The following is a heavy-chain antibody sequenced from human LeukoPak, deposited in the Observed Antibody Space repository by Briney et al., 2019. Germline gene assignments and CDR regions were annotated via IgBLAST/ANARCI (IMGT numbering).Heavy chain of an antibody. CDR1: GGSISSYY. J-gene: IGHJ6*03. CDR3: ARVSARAHDFWSGYYYYYYYMDV. Sequence: PSETLSLTCTVSGGSISSYYWSWIRQPPGKGLEWIGYIYYSGSTNYNPSLKSRVTISVDTSKNQISLKLSSVTAADTAVYYCARVSARAHDFWSGYYYYYYYMDVWGKGTTVTVSS. V-gene: IGHV4-59*01. CDR2: IYYSGST. D-gene: IGHD3-3*01.